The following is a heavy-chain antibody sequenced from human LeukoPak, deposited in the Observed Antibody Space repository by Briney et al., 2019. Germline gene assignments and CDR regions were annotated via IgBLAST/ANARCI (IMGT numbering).Heavy chain of an antibody. J-gene: IGHJ4*02. CDR1: GFTFSSYA. D-gene: IGHD2-15*01. CDR2: ISGSGGST. CDR3: AKDSSVVVAATTDAFDY. Sequence: GGSLRLSCAASGFTFSSYAMSWVRQAPGKGLEWVSAISGSGGSTYYADSVKGRFTISRDNSKNTLYLQMNSLRAEDTAVYYCAKDSSVVVAATTDAFDYWGQGTLVTVSS. V-gene: IGHV3-23*01.